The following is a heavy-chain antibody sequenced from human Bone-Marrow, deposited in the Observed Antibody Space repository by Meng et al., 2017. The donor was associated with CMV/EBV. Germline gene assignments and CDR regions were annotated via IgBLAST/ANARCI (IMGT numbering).Heavy chain of an antibody. CDR3: ARQIGITMIAY. J-gene: IGHJ4*02. Sequence: SSVKVSCKASGYTFTAHYFHWVRQAPGQGLEWIGGIIPILGIANYAQKFQGRVTITADKSTSTAYMELSSLRSEDTAVYYCARQIGITMIAYWGQGTLVTVSS. CDR1: GYTFTAHY. D-gene: IGHD3-22*01. CDR2: IIPILGIA. V-gene: IGHV1-69*10.